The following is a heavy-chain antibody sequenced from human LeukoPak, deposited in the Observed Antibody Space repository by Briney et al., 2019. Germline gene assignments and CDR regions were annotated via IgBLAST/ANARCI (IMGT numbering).Heavy chain of an antibody. CDR1: GGSISNYY. CDR3: ARDRSGYDSVGFYPWAFDM. J-gene: IGHJ3*02. CDR2: IYYSERT. V-gene: IGHV4-59*01. Sequence: KASETLSLTCTVSGGSISNYYWSWIRQPPGKGLEWIGYIYYSERTDYNPSLRNRVSISLDTSRNQFSLELSSVTAADTAVYYCARDRSGYDSVGFYPWAFDMWGPGTMVTVSS. D-gene: IGHD3-22*01.